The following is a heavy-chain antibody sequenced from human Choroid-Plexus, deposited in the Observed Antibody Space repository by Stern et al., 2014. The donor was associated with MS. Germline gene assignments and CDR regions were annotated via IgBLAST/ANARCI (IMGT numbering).Heavy chain of an antibody. CDR3: AKDRQYLTYFFDH. Sequence: VHLVDSGGGVVQPGRPLRLSCVASGFTFGSCAMHWVRQAPGNGLEWVAGVSYDGSNKYYADSVKGRFTISRDNSQNTLYMQMSSLRPEDTAVYYCAKDRQYLTYFFDHWGQGSLVTVSS. J-gene: IGHJ5*02. CDR2: VSYDGSNK. CDR1: GFTFGSCA. V-gene: IGHV3-30*18. D-gene: IGHD2/OR15-2a*01.